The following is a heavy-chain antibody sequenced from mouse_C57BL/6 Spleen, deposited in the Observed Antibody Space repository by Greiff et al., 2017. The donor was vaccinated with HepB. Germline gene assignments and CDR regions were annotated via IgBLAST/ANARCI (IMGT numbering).Heavy chain of an antibody. J-gene: IGHJ3*01. CDR3: ARAPIYYDYAWFAY. V-gene: IGHV5-4*01. CDR2: ISDGGSYT. Sequence: RVESGGGLVKPGGSLKLSCAASGFTFSSYAMSWVRQTPEKRLEWVATISDGGSYTYYPDNVKGRFTISRDNAKNNLYLQMSHLKSEDTAMYYCARAPIYYDYAWFAYWGQGTLVTVSA. CDR1: GFTFSSYA. D-gene: IGHD2-4*01.